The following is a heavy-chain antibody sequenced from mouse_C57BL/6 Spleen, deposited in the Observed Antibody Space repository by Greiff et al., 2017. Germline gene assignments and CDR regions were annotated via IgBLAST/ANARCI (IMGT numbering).Heavy chain of an antibody. CDR3: AREGLTMITTEYYSMDY. Sequence: QVQLQQSGPELVKPGASVKISCKASGYAFSSSWMNWVKQRPGKGLEWIGRIYPGDGDTKYNGKFKGKATLTADKSSSTAYMQISSLTSEDSAVYFCAREGLTMITTEYYSMDYWGQGTSVTVSS. V-gene: IGHV1-82*01. CDR2: IYPGDGDT. D-gene: IGHD2-4*01. J-gene: IGHJ4*01. CDR1: GYAFSSSW.